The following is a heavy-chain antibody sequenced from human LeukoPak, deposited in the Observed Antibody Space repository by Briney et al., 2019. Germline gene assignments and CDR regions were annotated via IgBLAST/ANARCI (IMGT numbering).Heavy chain of an antibody. CDR3: ARGWGIAALSDAFDI. D-gene: IGHD6-6*01. CDR2: IYTSGST. Sequence: SSETLSLTCTVSGGSISSGSYYWSWIRQPAGKGLEWIGRIYTSGSTNCNPSLKSRVTISVDMSKNQFSLKLSSVTAVDTAVYYCARGWGIAALSDAFDIWGQGTMVTVSS. J-gene: IGHJ3*02. CDR1: GGSISSGSYY. V-gene: IGHV4-61*02.